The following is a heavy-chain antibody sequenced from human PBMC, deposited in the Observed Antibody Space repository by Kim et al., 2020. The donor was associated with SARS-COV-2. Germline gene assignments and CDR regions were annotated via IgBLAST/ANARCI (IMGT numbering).Heavy chain of an antibody. V-gene: IGHV4-34*01. CDR2: GST. J-gene: IGHJ3*02. D-gene: IGHD3-16*01. CDR3: ARRGVAFDI. Sequence: GSTNYNPSLKSRVTISVDTSKNQFSLKLSSVTAADTAVYYCARRGVAFDIWGQGTMVTVSS.